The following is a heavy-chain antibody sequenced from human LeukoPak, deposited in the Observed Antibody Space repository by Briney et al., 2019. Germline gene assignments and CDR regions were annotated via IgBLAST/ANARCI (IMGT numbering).Heavy chain of an antibody. Sequence: SETLSLTCTVSGGSISSYYWSWIRQPPGKGLEWIGYIYYSGSTKYNPSLKSRVTISVDTSKNQFSLKLSSVTAADTAVYYCARVGDIVVVPAAVYFDYWGQGTLVTVSS. D-gene: IGHD2-2*01. CDR3: ARVGDIVVVPAAVYFDY. V-gene: IGHV4-59*01. J-gene: IGHJ4*02. CDR1: GGSISSYY. CDR2: IYYSGST.